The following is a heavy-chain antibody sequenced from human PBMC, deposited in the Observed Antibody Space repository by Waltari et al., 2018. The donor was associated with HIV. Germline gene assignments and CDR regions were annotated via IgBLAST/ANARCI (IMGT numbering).Heavy chain of an antibody. J-gene: IGHJ4*02. CDR1: GSTFRRNS. V-gene: IGHV3-21*01. Sequence: EVQLVESGGGLVKPGGSLRLSCAAPGSTFRRNSMNWARQAPGKGLEWVPSIRSSSSYIYYADSVKGRFTISRDNAKNSLYLQMNSLRAEDTAVYYCARGDYRVVYFDYWGQGTLVTVSS. D-gene: IGHD4-17*01. CDR2: IRSSSSYI. CDR3: ARGDYRVVYFDY.